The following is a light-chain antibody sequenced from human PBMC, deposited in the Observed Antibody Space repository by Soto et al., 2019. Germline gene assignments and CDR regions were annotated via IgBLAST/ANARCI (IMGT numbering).Light chain of an antibody. J-gene: IGLJ3*02. V-gene: IGLV2-14*01. CDR3: SSYTSSSARV. CDR1: SSDVGGYNY. Sequence: QSALTQPASVSGSPGQSITISCTGTSSDVGGYNYVSWYQQHPGKAPKLMIYEVSNRPSGVSNRFSGSKSGNTASLTISGLQXXDEXDXYCSSYTSSSARVFGGGTKLTVL. CDR2: EVS.